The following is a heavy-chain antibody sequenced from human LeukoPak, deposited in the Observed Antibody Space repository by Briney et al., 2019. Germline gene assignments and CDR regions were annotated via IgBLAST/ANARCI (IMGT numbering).Heavy chain of an antibody. CDR2: INPNSGGT. J-gene: IGHJ5*02. Sequence: LGASVKVSCKASGYTFTGYYMHWVRQAPGQGLEWMGWINPNSGGTNYAQKFQGRVTMTRDTSISTAYMELSRLRSDDTAVYYCARDPLDSSGLAGWFDPWGQGTLVTVSS. D-gene: IGHD6-6*01. CDR3: ARDPLDSSGLAGWFDP. CDR1: GYTFTGYY. V-gene: IGHV1-2*02.